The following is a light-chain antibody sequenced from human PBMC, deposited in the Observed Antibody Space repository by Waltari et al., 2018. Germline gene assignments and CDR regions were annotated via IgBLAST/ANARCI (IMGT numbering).Light chain of an antibody. CDR1: ALSKNY. CDR3: YSTEDAGHHRV. CDR2: QDT. J-gene: IGLJ2*01. Sequence: SYDLTQTPSVSVSPGQTARITCSGAALSKNYAYCFQQKSGQAPILVIYQDTKRPSGIPERFSGSSSGTMATLTISGARVEDEADYYCYSTEDAGHHRVFGGGTKVTVL. V-gene: IGLV3-10*01.